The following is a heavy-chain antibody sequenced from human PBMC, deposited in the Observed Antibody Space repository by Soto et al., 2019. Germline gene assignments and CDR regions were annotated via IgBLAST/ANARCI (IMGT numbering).Heavy chain of an antibody. CDR2: ISSSSSYI. D-gene: IGHD2-8*01. Sequence: PGGSRRLSWAGSGFTFSSYSMNWFRQAPGKGLEWVSSISSSSSYIYYADSVKGRFTISRDNAKNSLYLQMNSLRAEDTAVYYCARHFLMVYDPQSVWGQGTTVTVSS. CDR1: GFTFSSYS. V-gene: IGHV3-21*01. J-gene: IGHJ6*02. CDR3: ARHFLMVYDPQSV.